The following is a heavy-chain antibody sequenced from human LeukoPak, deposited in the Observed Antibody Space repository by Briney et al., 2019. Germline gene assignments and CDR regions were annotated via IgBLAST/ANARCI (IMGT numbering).Heavy chain of an antibody. Sequence: KTSETLSLTCAVYGGSFSGYYWSWIRQPPGKGLEWIGEINHSGSTNYNPSLKSRVTISVDTSKNQFSLKLSSVTAADTAVYYCARGRSGRRAAGKYMDVWGEGTTVTVSS. CDR3: ARGRSGRRAAGKYMDV. V-gene: IGHV4-34*01. D-gene: IGHD6-13*01. CDR1: GGSFSGYY. J-gene: IGHJ6*03. CDR2: INHSGST.